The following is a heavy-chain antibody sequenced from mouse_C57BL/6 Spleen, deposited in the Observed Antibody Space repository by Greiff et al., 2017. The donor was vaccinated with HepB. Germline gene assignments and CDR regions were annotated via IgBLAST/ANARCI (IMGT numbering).Heavy chain of an antibody. CDR2: INPNYGTT. CDR1: GYSFTDYN. CDR3: ARLNDYDMGYYFDY. D-gene: IGHD2-4*01. J-gene: IGHJ2*01. V-gene: IGHV1-39*01. Sequence: EVKLMESGPELVKPGASVKISCKASGYSFTDYNMNWVKQSNGKSLEWIGVINPNYGTTSYNQKFKGKATLTVDQSSSTAYMQLNSLTSEDSAVYYCARLNDYDMGYYFDYWGQGTTLTVSS.